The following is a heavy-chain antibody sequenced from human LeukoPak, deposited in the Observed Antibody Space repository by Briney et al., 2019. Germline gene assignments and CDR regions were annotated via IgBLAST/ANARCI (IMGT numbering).Heavy chain of an antibody. CDR1: GGSISSYY. CDR3: ARTPGYSSGWYFVASCYFDY. D-gene: IGHD6-19*01. Sequence: SETLSLTCTVSGGSISSYYWSWIRQPPGKGLEWIGYICYSGSTNYNPSLKSRVTISVDTSKNQFSLKLSSVTAADTAVYYCARTPGYSSGWYFVASCYFDYWGQGTLVTVSS. CDR2: ICYSGST. J-gene: IGHJ4*02. V-gene: IGHV4-59*01.